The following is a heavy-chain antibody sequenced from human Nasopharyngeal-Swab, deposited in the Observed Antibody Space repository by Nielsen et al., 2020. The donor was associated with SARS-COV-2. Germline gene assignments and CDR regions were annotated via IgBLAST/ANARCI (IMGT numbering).Heavy chain of an antibody. V-gene: IGHV3-30*03. J-gene: IGHJ6*02. CDR1: GFTFSDYG. CDR3: ARDYSASWGYVDV. D-gene: IGHD2-2*01. Sequence: GESLKISCAASGFTFSDYGMHWVRQAPGKGLEWVAVTSYDGSNEHHADSVKGRFTISRDNSKDTLYLQMNSLRDEDTAIYYCARDYSASWGYVDVWGQGTTVTVSS. CDR2: TSYDGSNE.